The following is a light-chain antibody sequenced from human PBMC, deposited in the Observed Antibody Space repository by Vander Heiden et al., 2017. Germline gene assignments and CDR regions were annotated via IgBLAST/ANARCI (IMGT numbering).Light chain of an antibody. J-gene: IGKJ2*03. CDR3: RQCMPLPYS. CDR1: QSVLQSDGKSC. Sequence: SVMTQTPLSLSVTAGQPASTSCKSSQSVLQSDGKSCLYWYLQKAGQPPQLLIYEVSNRCSGVPERFSGSGSGTDFTLKISRVEAEDVGLYYCRQCMPLPYSFGQGTKLEIK. CDR2: EVS. V-gene: IGKV2D-29*01.